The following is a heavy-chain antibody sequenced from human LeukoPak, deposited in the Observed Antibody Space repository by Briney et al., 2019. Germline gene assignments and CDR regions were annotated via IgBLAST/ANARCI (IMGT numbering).Heavy chain of an antibody. Sequence: KTSETLSLTCAVYGGSFSGYYWSWIRQPPGKGLEWIGEINHSGSTNYNPSLKSRVTISVDTSKNQFSLKLSSVTAADTAVYYCARGSLDYWGQGTLVTVSS. CDR3: ARGSLDY. CDR1: GGSFSGYY. V-gene: IGHV4-34*01. J-gene: IGHJ4*02. CDR2: INHSGST.